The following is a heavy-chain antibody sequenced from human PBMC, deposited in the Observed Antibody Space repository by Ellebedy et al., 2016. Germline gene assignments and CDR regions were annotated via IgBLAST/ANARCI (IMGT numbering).Heavy chain of an antibody. V-gene: IGHV4-38-2*02. J-gene: IGHJ3*02. Sequence: SETLSLTXTVSGYSINSDYYWGWIRQPPGKGLEWIGSIYHSGSTYYTPSLQSRVTISLDTSKNQFSLKLSSVTAADTAVYYCARDMGPYFDSSLDAFDIWGQGTMVTVSS. CDR3: ARDMGPYFDSSLDAFDI. CDR1: GYSINSDYY. D-gene: IGHD3-22*01. CDR2: IYHSGST.